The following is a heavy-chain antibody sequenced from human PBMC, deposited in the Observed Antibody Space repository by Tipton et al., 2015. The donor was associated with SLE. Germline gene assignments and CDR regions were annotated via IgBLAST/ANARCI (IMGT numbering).Heavy chain of an antibody. J-gene: IGHJ6*03. CDR2: IYYSGTT. V-gene: IGHV4-59*12. CDR3: AREGYDNWGGYYYYYVDV. D-gene: IGHD5-12*01. CDR1: GGSISSYY. Sequence: TLSLTCIVSGGSISSYYWSRNRQPPGKGLEWIGYIYYSGTTNYNPSLKSRVTISVDTSKNQFSRKLSSVTAADTAVYYCAREGYDNWGGYYYYYVDVWGKGTTVTASS.